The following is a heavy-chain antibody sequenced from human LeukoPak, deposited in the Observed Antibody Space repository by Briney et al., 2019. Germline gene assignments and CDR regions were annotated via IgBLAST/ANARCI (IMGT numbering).Heavy chain of an antibody. CDR2: IYFSGST. Sequence: KPSETLSLTCTVSGGSISSYYWIWIRQPPGKGLEWIGYIYFSGSTNYNPSLKSRVTISVDTSKNQFSLKLSSVTAADTAVYYCARDPIWGQGTLVTVSS. J-gene: IGHJ4*02. CDR3: ARDPI. V-gene: IGHV4-59*01. CDR1: GGSISSYY.